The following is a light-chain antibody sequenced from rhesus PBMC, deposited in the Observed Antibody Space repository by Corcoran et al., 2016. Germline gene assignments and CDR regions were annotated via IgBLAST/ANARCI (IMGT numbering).Light chain of an antibody. J-gene: IGKJ4*01. V-gene: IGKV1-28*03. CDR2: VAS. CDR3: LQHNSYPLT. CDR1: QGISSY. Sequence: DIQMTQSPSSLSASVGDTVTITCRASQGISSYLNWFQQKPGKAPKLLSYVASSLESGVPSRVSGSGSGTDFTLTISSLQPEDFAAYYCLQHNSYPLTFGGGTKVEIK.